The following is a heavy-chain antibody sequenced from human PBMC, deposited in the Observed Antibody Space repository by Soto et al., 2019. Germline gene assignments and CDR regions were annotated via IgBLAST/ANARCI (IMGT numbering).Heavy chain of an antibody. V-gene: IGHV1-69*01. D-gene: IGHD4-17*01. J-gene: IGHJ4*02. CDR3: ARDHSPYGDYAVKWLRD. CDR2: IIPLFGTT. Sequence: QVQLVQSGAEVKKPGSSVKVSCKASEGTFSNYAISWVRQAPGQGLEWMGGIIPLFGTTNYAQKFQGRVTITAAESTRTAYMELNSLTSEDTAVYYCARDHSPYGDYAVKWLRDWGQGVLFTVSS. CDR1: EGTFSNYA.